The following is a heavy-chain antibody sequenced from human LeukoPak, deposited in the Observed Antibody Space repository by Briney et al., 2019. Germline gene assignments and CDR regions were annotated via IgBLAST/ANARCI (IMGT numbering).Heavy chain of an antibody. Sequence: PGGSLRLSCAASGFTFRSYAMNWVRQAPGKGLEWVSAISGSGSATYYADSVKGRFTISRDNSKNTLYLQMNSLRAEDTAVYYCGRGSSDNSYSVAGNWGQGTLVTVSS. D-gene: IGHD3-22*01. J-gene: IGHJ4*02. CDR3: GRGSSDNSYSVAGN. V-gene: IGHV3-23*01. CDR2: ISGSGSAT. CDR1: GFTFRSYA.